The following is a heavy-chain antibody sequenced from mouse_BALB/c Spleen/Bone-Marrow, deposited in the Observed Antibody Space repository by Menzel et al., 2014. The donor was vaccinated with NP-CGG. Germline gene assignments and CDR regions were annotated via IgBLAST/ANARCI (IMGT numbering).Heavy chain of an antibody. Sequence: EVKLMESEGGLVKPGGSLKLSCAASEFTFSDYYMYWVRQTPEKRLEWVAIISDGGSYTFYPDSVKGRFTISRDDAKNSLYLQMSSLKSEDTAMYYCARDGDYSYAWFAYWGQGTLVTVSA. CDR3: ARDGDYSYAWFAY. V-gene: IGHV5-4*02. D-gene: IGHD2-12*01. J-gene: IGHJ3*01. CDR1: EFTFSDYY. CDR2: ISDGGSYT.